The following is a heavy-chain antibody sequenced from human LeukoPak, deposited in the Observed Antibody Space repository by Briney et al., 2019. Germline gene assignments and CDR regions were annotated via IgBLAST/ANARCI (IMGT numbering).Heavy chain of an antibody. J-gene: IGHJ6*02. CDR1: GYTFTGYY. D-gene: IGHD4-17*01. V-gene: IGHV1-2*02. CDR2: INPNSGGT. Sequence: ASVKVSCKASGYTFTGYYMHWVRQAPGQGLEWMGWINPNSGGTNYAQKFQGRVTMTRDTSISTAYMELSRLRSDDTAVYYCALDGDSYYFYGMDVWGQGTTVTVSS. CDR3: ALDGDSYYFYGMDV.